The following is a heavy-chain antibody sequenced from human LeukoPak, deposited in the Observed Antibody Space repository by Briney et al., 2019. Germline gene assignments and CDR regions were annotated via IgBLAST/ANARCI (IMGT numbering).Heavy chain of an antibody. CDR2: INPSGGST. J-gene: IGHJ4*02. Sequence: GASVKVSCKASGYTFTSYYMHWVRQAPGQGLEWMGIINPSGGSTSYAQKFQGRVTMTRDTSTSTVYMELSSLRSEDTAVYYCARDLGGYSHGYGGGYSFDYWGQGTLVTVSS. V-gene: IGHV1-46*01. CDR3: ARDLGGYSHGYGGGYSFDY. CDR1: GYTFTSYY. D-gene: IGHD5-18*01.